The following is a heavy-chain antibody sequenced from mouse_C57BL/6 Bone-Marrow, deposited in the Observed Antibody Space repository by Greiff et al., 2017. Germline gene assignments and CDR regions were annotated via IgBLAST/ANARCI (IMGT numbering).Heavy chain of an antibody. CDR1: GYTFTSYW. J-gene: IGHJ4*01. Sequence: VQLQPPGAELVKPGASVKMSCKASGYTFTSYWITWVKQRPGQGLEWIGDIYPGSGSTNYNEKFKSKATLTVDTSSSTAYMQLSSLTSEDSAVYYCARGYEVYYGYYAMDYWGQGTPVTVSS. V-gene: IGHV1-55*01. D-gene: IGHD2-3*01. CDR2: IYPGSGST. CDR3: ARGYEVYYGYYAMDY.